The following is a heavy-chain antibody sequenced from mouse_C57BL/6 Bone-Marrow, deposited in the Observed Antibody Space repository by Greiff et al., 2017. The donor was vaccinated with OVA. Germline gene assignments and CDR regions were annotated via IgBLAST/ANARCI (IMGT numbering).Heavy chain of an antibody. V-gene: IGHV1-50*01. D-gene: IGHD1-1*01. Sequence: QVQLQQPGAELVKPGASVKLSCKASGYTFTSYWMQWVKQRPGQGLEWIGEIDPSDSYTNYNQKFKGKATLTVDTYSSTAYMQLSSLTSEDSAVYYCARYYYGSSYADYFDYWGQGTTLTVSS. CDR1: GYTFTSYW. J-gene: IGHJ2*01. CDR3: ARYYYGSSYADYFDY. CDR2: IDPSDSYT.